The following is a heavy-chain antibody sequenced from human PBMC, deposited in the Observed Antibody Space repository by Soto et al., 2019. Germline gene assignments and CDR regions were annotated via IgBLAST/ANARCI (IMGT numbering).Heavy chain of an antibody. J-gene: IGHJ6*02. Sequence: GASVKVSCKASGGTFSSYAISWVRQAPGQGLEWMGGIIPIFGTANYAQKFQGRVTITADESTSTAYMELSSLRSEDTAVYYCAREKRTTIADPHYGMDVWGQGTTVTVSS. CDR1: GGTFSSYA. V-gene: IGHV1-69*13. D-gene: IGHD3-9*01. CDR3: AREKRTTIADPHYGMDV. CDR2: IIPIFGTA.